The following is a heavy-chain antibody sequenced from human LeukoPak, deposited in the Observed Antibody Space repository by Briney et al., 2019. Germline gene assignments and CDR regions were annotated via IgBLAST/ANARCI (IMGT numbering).Heavy chain of an antibody. V-gene: IGHV3-30*02. CDR1: GFTFSSCG. CDR2: IRYDGSNK. D-gene: IGHD3-3*01. Sequence: PGGSLRLSCAASGFTFSSCGMHWVRQAPGKGLEWVAFIRYDGSNKYYADSVKGRFTISRDNSKNTLYLQMNSLRAEDTAVYYCSPWEDFWSGYYPPVSFDYWGQGTLVTVSS. J-gene: IGHJ4*02. CDR3: SPWEDFWSGYYPPVSFDY.